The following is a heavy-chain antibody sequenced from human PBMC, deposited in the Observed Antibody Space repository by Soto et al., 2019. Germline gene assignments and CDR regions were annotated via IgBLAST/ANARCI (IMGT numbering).Heavy chain of an antibody. V-gene: IGHV4-34*01. CDR3: ARGRGVLRFLEWSTYGMDV. J-gene: IGHJ6*02. CDR1: GFTFSSYA. D-gene: IGHD3-3*01. Sequence: GSLRLSCAASGFTFSSYAMSWVRQPPGKGLEWIGEINHSGSTNYNPSLKSRVTISVDTSKNQFSLKLSSVTAADTAVYYCARGRGVLRFLEWSTYGMDVWGQGTTVTVSS. CDR2: INHSGST.